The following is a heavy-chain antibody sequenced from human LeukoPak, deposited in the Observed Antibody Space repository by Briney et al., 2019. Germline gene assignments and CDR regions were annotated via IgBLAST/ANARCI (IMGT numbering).Heavy chain of an antibody. Sequence: GGSLRLSCAASGFTFSSYGMHWVRQAPGKGLEWVAVISYDGSNKYYADSVKGRFTISRDNSKNTLYLQMNSLRAEDTAVYYCAKIFGPPIAVAGPGDYWGQGTLVTVSS. CDR1: GFTFSSYG. CDR3: AKIFGPPIAVAGPGDY. D-gene: IGHD6-19*01. V-gene: IGHV3-30*18. CDR2: ISYDGSNK. J-gene: IGHJ4*02.